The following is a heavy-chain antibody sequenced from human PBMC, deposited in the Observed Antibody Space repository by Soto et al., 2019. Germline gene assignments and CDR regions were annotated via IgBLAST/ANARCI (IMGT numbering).Heavy chain of an antibody. D-gene: IGHD2-15*01. CDR3: AGSSGPFDY. J-gene: IGHJ4*02. CDR2: ISSSTTTV. V-gene: IGHV3-48*01. CDR1: GFTFSSHS. Sequence: ESGGGLVQPGGSLRLSCAASGFTFSSHSMNWVRQAPGRGLEWVSYISSSTTTVYYADSVKGRFTISRDNAKNSLYLQMNSLRVEDTAVYYCAGSSGPFDYWGQGTLVTVSS.